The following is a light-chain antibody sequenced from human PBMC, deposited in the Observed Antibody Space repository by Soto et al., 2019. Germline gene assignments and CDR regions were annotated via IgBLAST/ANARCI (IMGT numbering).Light chain of an antibody. J-gene: IGKJ5*01. V-gene: IGKV1-33*01. Sequence: DIQMTQSPSSLSASVGDRVTITCQASQNINNYLNWYQQKPGRAPKLLIYDASNLEAGVPSRFRGSGSGTDFTFTISRLQPEDIATYYYQQYENLPTVGQGTRLESK. CDR1: QNINNY. CDR2: DAS. CDR3: QQYENLPT.